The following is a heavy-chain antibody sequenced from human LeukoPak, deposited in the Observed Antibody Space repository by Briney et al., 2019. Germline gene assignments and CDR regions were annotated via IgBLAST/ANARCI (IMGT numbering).Heavy chain of an antibody. CDR2: MYYSGST. J-gene: IGHJ3*02. CDR3: ARERGYSYGYAFDI. Sequence: PSETLSLTCTVSGGSISSYYSSWIRHPQGKGLEWIGYMYYSGSTNYNSSLKSRVTISVDTSKHQFSLKLSSVTAADTAVYYCARERGYSYGYAFDIWGQGTMVTVSS. CDR1: GGSISSYY. V-gene: IGHV4-59*01. D-gene: IGHD5-18*01.